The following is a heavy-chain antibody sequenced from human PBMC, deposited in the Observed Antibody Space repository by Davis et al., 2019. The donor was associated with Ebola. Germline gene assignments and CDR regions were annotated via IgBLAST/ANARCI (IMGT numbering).Heavy chain of an antibody. D-gene: IGHD6-19*01. CDR2: IYYSGST. CDR3: AAVADVGGFDY. V-gene: IGHV4-39*07. Sequence: MPSETLSLTCTVSGGSISSSSYYWGWIRQPPGKGLEWIGSIYYSGSTYYNPSLKSRVTISVDTSKNQFSLKLSSVTAADTAVYYCAAVADVGGFDYWGQGTLVTVSS. CDR1: GGSISSSSYY. J-gene: IGHJ4*02.